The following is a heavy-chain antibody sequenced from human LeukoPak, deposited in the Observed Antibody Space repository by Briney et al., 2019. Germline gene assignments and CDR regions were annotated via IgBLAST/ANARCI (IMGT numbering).Heavy chain of an antibody. CDR2: ISSSGST. D-gene: IGHD3-22*01. Sequence: PSETLSLTCTVSGDSISSGDYYWSWIRQPAGKGLEWIGRISSSGSTNYNPSLKSRVTISVDTPKNQLSLKLSSVTAADTAVYFCARGPYSYDSSGAFDIRGQGTMVTVSS. J-gene: IGHJ3*02. CDR1: GDSISSGDYY. V-gene: IGHV4-61*02. CDR3: ARGPYSYDSSGAFDI.